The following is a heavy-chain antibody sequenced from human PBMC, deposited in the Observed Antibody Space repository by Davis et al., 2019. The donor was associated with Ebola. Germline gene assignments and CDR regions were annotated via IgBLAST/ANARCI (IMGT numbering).Heavy chain of an antibody. Sequence: MPSETLSLTCAVSGDSISSRNWWSWVRQSPGKGLEWIGEINHSGSTNYNPSLKRRVTISVDTSKNQFSLKLSSVTAADTAVYYCARLGKRGMLYLDYWGQGTLVTVSS. J-gene: IGHJ4*02. CDR3: ARLGKRGMLYLDY. D-gene: IGHD2-8*01. CDR2: INHSGST. V-gene: IGHV4-4*02. CDR1: GDSISSRNW.